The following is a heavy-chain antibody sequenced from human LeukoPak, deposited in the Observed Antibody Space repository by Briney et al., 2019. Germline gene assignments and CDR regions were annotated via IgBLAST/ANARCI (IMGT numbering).Heavy chain of an antibody. CDR3: ARDYGGKFDN. J-gene: IGHJ4*02. Sequence: SETLSLTCTVSGGSISSSSYYWGWIRQPPGKGLEWIGSIYYSGSTYYNPSLKSRVTISVDTSKNQFSLKLSSVTAADTAVYYCARDYGGKFDNWGQGTLVTVSS. V-gene: IGHV4-39*07. CDR1: GGSISSSSYY. D-gene: IGHD4-23*01. CDR2: IYYSGST.